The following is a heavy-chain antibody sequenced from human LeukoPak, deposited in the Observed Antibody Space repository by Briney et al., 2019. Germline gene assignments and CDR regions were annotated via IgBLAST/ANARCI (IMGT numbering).Heavy chain of an antibody. CDR1: GGSISSSSYY. V-gene: IGHV4-39*01. J-gene: IGHJ5*02. CDR3: ARRGSGLDWFDP. D-gene: IGHD6-19*01. CDR2: IFYSGGT. Sequence: SETLSLTCTVSGGSISSSSYYWGWIRQPPGKGLEWIGSIFYSGGTYYSPSLKSRATISVDTPNNQFSLKLSSVTAADTAVYYCARRGSGLDWFDPWGQGTLVTVSS.